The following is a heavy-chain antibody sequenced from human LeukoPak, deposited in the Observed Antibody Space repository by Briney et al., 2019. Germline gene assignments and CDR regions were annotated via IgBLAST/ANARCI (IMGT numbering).Heavy chain of an antibody. CDR3: ARGLPADY. J-gene: IGHJ4*02. V-gene: IGHV4-30-4*08. Sequence: PSETLSLTCTVSGGSISSGDYYRSWIRQPPGKGPEWIGYIYYSGSTYYNPSLKSRVTISIDTSKNQFSLKLSSVTAADTAVYYCARGLPADYWGQGTLVTVSS. CDR1: GGSISSGDYY. CDR2: IYYSGST.